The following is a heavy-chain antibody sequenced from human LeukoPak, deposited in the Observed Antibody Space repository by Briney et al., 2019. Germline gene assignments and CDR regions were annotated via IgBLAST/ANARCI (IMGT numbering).Heavy chain of an antibody. CDR1: GGSISSYY. D-gene: IGHD6-13*01. V-gene: IGHV4-59*01. Sequence: SETLSLTCTVSGGSISSYYWSWIRQPPGKGLEWIGYIYYSGSTNYNPSLKSRVTISVDKSKNPFSLQLRSVTAADTAVYYCARRVQQLAKYNWFDPWGQGTLVTVSS. CDR3: ARRVQQLAKYNWFDP. J-gene: IGHJ5*02. CDR2: IYYSGST.